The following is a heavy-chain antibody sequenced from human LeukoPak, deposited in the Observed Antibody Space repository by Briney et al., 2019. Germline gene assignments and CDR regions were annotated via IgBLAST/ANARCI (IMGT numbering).Heavy chain of an antibody. J-gene: IGHJ4*02. CDR2: INPNGGGT. Sequence: GASVKVSCKASGYTFTGYYMHWVRQAPGQGLEWMGWINPNGGGTNYAQKFQGRVTMTRDTSISTAYMELSRLRSDDTAVYYCARSSRITIFGVVSGYFDYWGQGTLVTVSS. V-gene: IGHV1-2*02. CDR1: GYTFTGYY. CDR3: ARSSRITIFGVVSGYFDY. D-gene: IGHD3-3*01.